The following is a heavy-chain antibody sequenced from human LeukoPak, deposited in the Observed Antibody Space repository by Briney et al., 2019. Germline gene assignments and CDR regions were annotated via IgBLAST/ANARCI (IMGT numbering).Heavy chain of an antibody. V-gene: IGHV5-51*01. CDR3: ARHPQDYDFWSGYYRD. CDR2: IYPGDSDT. CDR1: GYSFTGYW. D-gene: IGHD3-3*01. Sequence: RGESLKISCKGSGYSFTGYWIGWVRQMPGKGLEWMGIIYPGDSDTRYSPSFQGQVTISADKSISTAYLQWSSLKASDTAMYYCARHPQDYDFWSGYYRDWGQGTLVTVSS. J-gene: IGHJ4*02.